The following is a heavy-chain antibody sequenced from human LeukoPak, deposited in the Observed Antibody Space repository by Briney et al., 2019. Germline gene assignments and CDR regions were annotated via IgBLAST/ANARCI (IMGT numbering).Heavy chain of an antibody. J-gene: IGHJ6*03. D-gene: IGHD1-20*01. V-gene: IGHV1-69*05. CDR3: ATNPMTGYHLGDHFYFYMAV. CDR2: LRPVFGPI. Sequence: GASVEVSCKASGVTFSSYAISWVRQAPGQGLEWIGGLRPVFGPINSAQKFQDRVTLTKDDSTTTAYMELRSLRSEDTAVYYCATNPMTGYHLGDHFYFYMAVWGKGTTVTVS. CDR1: GVTFSSYA.